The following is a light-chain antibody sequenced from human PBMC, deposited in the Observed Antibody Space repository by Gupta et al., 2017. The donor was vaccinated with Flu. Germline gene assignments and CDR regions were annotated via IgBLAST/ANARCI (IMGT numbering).Light chain of an antibody. CDR2: GAS. J-gene: IGKJ5*01. CDR1: QSVGNS. V-gene: IGKV1D-16*01. Sequence: QMTQSPSSLSASVGDRVIITCRASQSVGNSLGWYQQKPEKAPKSLIYGASSLQNGVPSRFSGSGFGTEFTLTISSLQPEDFGTYYCQQYRKYPITFGQGTRLEIK. CDR3: QQYRKYPIT.